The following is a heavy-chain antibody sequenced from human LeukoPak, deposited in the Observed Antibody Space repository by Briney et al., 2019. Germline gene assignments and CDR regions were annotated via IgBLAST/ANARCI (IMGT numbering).Heavy chain of an antibody. CDR2: INAGNGNT. CDR1: GYTFTSYA. V-gene: IGHV1-3*03. J-gene: IGHJ4*02. D-gene: IGHD6-13*01. Sequence: ASVKVSCKASGYTFTSYAMHWVRQAPGQRLEWMGWINAGNGNTKYSQEFQGRVTMTRDMSTSTVYMELSSLRSEDTAVYYCARPGIAAAGYFDYWGQGTLVTVSS. CDR3: ARPGIAAAGYFDY.